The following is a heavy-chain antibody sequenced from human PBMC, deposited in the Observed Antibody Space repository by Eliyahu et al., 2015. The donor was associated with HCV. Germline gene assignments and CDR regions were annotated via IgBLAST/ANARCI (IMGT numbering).Heavy chain of an antibody. CDR3: ARAQNILVWLGELHDAFDI. Sequence: EVQLVESGGGLVKPGGSLRLSCAASGFXFSXYSXNWVRQAPGKGLEWVSSISSSSSYIYYADSVKGRFTISRDNAKNSLYVQMNSLRVEDTAVYYCARAQNILVWLGELHDAFDIWGQGTMVTVYS. D-gene: IGHD3-10*01. J-gene: IGHJ3*02. CDR2: ISSSSSYI. CDR1: GFXFSXYS. V-gene: IGHV3-21*01.